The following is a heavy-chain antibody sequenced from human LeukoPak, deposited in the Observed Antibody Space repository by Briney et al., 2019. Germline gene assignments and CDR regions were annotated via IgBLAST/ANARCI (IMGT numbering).Heavy chain of an antibody. CDR2: IGAYNGNT. J-gene: IGHJ4*02. V-gene: IGHV1-18*01. CDR1: GYTFTSYG. Sequence: VASVKVSCKASGYTFTSYGISWVRQAPGQGLEWMGWIGAYNGNTNYAQKLQGRVTMTTDTSTSTAYMELRSLRSDDTAVYYCARAIAALELVPFDYWGQGTLVTVSS. CDR3: ARAIAALELVPFDY. D-gene: IGHD6-13*01.